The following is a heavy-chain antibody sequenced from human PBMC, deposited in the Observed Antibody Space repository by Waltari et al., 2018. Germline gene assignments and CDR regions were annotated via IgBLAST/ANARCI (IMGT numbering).Heavy chain of an antibody. CDR1: GFSFSGFW. CDR2: MNPGGEAT. J-gene: IGHJ4*02. Sequence: EVQLVESGGGLVQPGGSLRLSCAASGFSFSGFWMHWVRQAPGKGLEWVSVMNPGGEATTYADSVRGRFTISRDNAKNTLHLQMNSLRVEDTAMYYCTRDKWGTSDYWGQGTLVTVSS. D-gene: IGHD7-27*01. CDR3: TRDKWGTSDY. V-gene: IGHV3-74*01.